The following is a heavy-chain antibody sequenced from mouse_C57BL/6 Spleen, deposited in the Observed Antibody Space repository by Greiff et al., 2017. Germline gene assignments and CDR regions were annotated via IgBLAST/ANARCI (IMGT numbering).Heavy chain of an antibody. J-gene: IGHJ2*01. CDR1: GYTFTSYW. CDR3: ARGGQLRPLDD. CDR2: IDPSDSYT. D-gene: IGHD3-2*02. V-gene: IGHV1-69*01. Sequence: QVQLQQPGAELLMPGASVKLSCKASGYTFTSYWMHWVKQRPGQGLEWIGEIDPSDSYTNYHQKFKGKSTLTVDKSSSTAYIQLSSLTSEDSAVYYCARGGQLRPLDDWGQGTTLTVSS.